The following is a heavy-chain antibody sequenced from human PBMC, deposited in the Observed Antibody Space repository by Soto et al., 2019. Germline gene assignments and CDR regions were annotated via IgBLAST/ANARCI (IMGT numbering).Heavy chain of an antibody. CDR3: AREIVTAGGNNYFDP. Sequence: SETLSLTCGVSGGTVASSHWWSWVRQSPVRGLELIWNVYHTGDTNFNPSLQSRVTFSVDKSNNQFSLRLTSVTAADTAVYFCAREIVTAGGNNYFDPWGPGTRVTVSS. D-gene: IGHD2-21*02. J-gene: IGHJ5*02. CDR1: GGTVASSHW. CDR2: VYHTGDT. V-gene: IGHV4-4*02.